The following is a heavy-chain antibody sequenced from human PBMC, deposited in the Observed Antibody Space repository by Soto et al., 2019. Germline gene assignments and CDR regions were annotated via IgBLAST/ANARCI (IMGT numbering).Heavy chain of an antibody. CDR1: GFTIRNYV. V-gene: IGHV3-33*01. CDR3: ARDGTHYFDS. J-gene: IGHJ4*02. Sequence: QVHLEESGGGVVQPGRSLRLSCAASGFTIRNYVMHWVRQAPGKGLEWVAVIWYDGTNKYYADSVKGRFTISRDSSTNTLYLQMNSLGAEDTAVYYCARDGTHYFDSWGQGTLVTVSS. CDR2: IWYDGTNK. D-gene: IGHD1-1*01.